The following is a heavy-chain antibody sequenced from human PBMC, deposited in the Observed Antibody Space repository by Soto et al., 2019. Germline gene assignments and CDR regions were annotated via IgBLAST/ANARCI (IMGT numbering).Heavy chain of an antibody. Sequence: NPSETLSLTCTVSGGSISSYYWSWIRQPPGKGLEWIGYIYYSGSTNYNPSLKSRVTISVDTSKNQFSLKLSSVTAADTAVYYCARETYYDSSGLDYWGQGTLVTVSS. J-gene: IGHJ4*02. CDR3: ARETYYDSSGLDY. CDR1: GGSISSYY. CDR2: IYYSGST. V-gene: IGHV4-59*01. D-gene: IGHD3-22*01.